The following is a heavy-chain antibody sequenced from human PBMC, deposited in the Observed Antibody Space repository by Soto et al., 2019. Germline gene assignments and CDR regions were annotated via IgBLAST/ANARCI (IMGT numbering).Heavy chain of an antibody. Sequence: GGSLRLSCAASGFTFSSYGMHWVRQAPGKGLEWVAVISYDGSNKYYADYVKGRFTISRDNSKNTLYLQMNSVRAEDMAVYYCAKELGYCSGGSCLRPFDYWGQGTLVTVSS. V-gene: IGHV3-30*18. D-gene: IGHD2-15*01. CDR1: GFTFSSYG. CDR2: ISYDGSNK. J-gene: IGHJ4*02. CDR3: AKELGYCSGGSCLRPFDY.